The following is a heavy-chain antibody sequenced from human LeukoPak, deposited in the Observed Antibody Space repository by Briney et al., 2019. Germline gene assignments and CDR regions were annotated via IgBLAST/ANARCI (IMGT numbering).Heavy chain of an antibody. D-gene: IGHD3-16*01. Sequence: GAPLKISSQTSGFTIRTSWIAWVRQMPGAGLEWVGAIYPEDSDSRYSPSYQGRIAISADKNIKTAYLQWSSLKASDAAFYYCGRQGGDSGRINWFDPWGEGTLVTVSS. V-gene: IGHV5-51*01. CDR1: GFTIRTSW. CDR2: IYPEDSDS. CDR3: GRQGGDSGRINWFDP. J-gene: IGHJ5*02.